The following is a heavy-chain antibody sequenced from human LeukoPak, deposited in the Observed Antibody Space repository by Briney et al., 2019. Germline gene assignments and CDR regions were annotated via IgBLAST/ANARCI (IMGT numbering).Heavy chain of an antibody. CDR3: ASNYDFWSGYSLFDY. CDR1: GGSIRSSYYY. J-gene: IGHJ4*02. D-gene: IGHD3-3*01. CDR2: IYDSGST. V-gene: IGHV4-39*01. Sequence: SETLSLTCTVSGGSIRSSYYYWGWIRQPPGKGLEWIGSIYDSGSTYYNPSLKSRVTMSVDTSKNQFSLKLNSVTAADTAVYYCASNYDFWSGYSLFDYWGQGTLVTVSS.